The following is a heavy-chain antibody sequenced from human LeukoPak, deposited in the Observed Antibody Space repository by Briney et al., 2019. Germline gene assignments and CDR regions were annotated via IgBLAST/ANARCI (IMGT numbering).Heavy chain of an antibody. J-gene: IGHJ6*03. Sequence: GASVKVSCKASGYTFTSYGISWVRQAPGQGLEWLGWISAYNGNTNYAQQVQGRVTMTTDTSTSTAYMELRSLRSDDTAVYYCARFFLGGYYYYYYMDVWGKGTTVTVSS. CDR1: GYTFTSYG. D-gene: IGHD3-3*01. V-gene: IGHV1-18*01. CDR2: ISAYNGNT. CDR3: ARFFLGGYYYYYYMDV.